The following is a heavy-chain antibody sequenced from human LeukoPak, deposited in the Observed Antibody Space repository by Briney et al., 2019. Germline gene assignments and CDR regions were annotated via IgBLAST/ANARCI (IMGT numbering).Heavy chain of an antibody. Sequence: GGSLRLSCAASGFTFSSYTMHWVRQAPGKGLEYVSVISSNGGSTYYANSVKGRFTISRDNSKNTLYLQMGSLRGEDMAVYYCARDLYTSSSWYHYSYGMDVWGRGTTVTVSS. CDR2: ISSNGGST. J-gene: IGHJ6*02. CDR1: GFTFSSYT. V-gene: IGHV3-64*01. D-gene: IGHD6-13*01. CDR3: ARDLYTSSSWYHYSYGMDV.